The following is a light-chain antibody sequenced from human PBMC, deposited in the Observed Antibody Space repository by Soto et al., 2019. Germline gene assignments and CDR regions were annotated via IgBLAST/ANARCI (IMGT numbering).Light chain of an antibody. V-gene: IGKV1-39*01. J-gene: IGKJ4*02. Sequence: DIQMTQSPSSLSASVEDRVIITCRARQSIRSYLKWYQQKPGKAPKLLIYAASRLQTGVSSRFSGSGSWTDFTLTISNLQPEDFATYYCQQTSSTPTFGGGTKVDIK. CDR2: AAS. CDR3: QQTSSTPT. CDR1: QSIRSY.